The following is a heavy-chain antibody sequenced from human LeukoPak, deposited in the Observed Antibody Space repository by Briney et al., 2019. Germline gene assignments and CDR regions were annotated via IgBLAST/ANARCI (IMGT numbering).Heavy chain of an antibody. V-gene: IGHV4-4*02. J-gene: IGHJ4*02. CDR2: IYHDGNT. Sequence: SETLSLTCAVSGGSISSSPWCSWVRQPPGKGLEWIGTIYHDGNTDYNPSLKSRVTISVDKAKNQLALKLTSVTAADTAVYYCVRDPHIENYFGTNTGLRAFWGQGTLVTVSS. CDR1: GGSISSSPW. D-gene: IGHD1-14*01. CDR3: VRDPHIENYFGTNTGLRAF.